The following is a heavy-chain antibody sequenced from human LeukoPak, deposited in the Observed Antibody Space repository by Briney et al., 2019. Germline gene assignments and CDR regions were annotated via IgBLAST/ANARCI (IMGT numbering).Heavy chain of an antibody. V-gene: IGHV4-30-2*01. CDR3: ARERVTYYYGSGSYYNWFDP. Sequence: SQTLSLTCAVSGGSISSGGCSWSWIRQPPGKGLEWIGYIYHSGSTYYNPSLKSRVTISVDRSKNQFSLKLSSVTAADTAVYYCARERVTYYYGSGSYYNWFDPWGQGTLVTVSS. CDR1: GGSISSGGCS. J-gene: IGHJ5*02. D-gene: IGHD3-10*01. CDR2: IYHSGST.